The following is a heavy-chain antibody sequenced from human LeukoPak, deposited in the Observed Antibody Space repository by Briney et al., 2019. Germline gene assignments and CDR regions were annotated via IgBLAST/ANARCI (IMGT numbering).Heavy chain of an antibody. CDR3: GKGGLYYDSSGQYF. Sequence: GGSLRLSCAASGFTFSSYGMHWVRQAPGKGLEWVAFIRYDGSNKYYADSVKGRFTISRDNSKNTLYLQMNSLRAEDTAVYYCGKGGLYYDSSGQYFWGQGTLVTVSS. V-gene: IGHV3-30*02. CDR1: GFTFSSYG. J-gene: IGHJ4*02. CDR2: IRYDGSNK. D-gene: IGHD3-22*01.